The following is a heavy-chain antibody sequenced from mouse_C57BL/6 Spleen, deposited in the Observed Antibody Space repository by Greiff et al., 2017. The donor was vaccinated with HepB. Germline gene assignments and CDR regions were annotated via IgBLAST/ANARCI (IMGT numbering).Heavy chain of an antibody. CDR2: ILPGSGST. D-gene: IGHD2-3*01. CDR3: ARDDGYFWFAY. Sequence: QVQLQQSGAELMKPGASVKLSCKATGCTFTGYWIEWVKQRPGHGLEWIGEILPGSGSTNYNEKFKGKATFTADTSSNTAYMQLSSLTTEDSAIYYCARDDGYFWFAYWGQGTLVTVSA. V-gene: IGHV1-9*01. CDR1: GCTFTGYW. J-gene: IGHJ3*01.